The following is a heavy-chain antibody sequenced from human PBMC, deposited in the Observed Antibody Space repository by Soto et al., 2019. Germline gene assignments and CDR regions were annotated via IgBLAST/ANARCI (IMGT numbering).Heavy chain of an antibody. CDR1: GYTFTSYG. J-gene: IGHJ6*02. CDR3: ALETQGIVATMFHYYYGMDV. CDR2: ISAYNGNT. Sequence: QVQLVQSGAEVKKPGASVKVSCKASGYTFTSYGISWVRQAPGQGLEWMGWISAYNGNTNYAQKLQGRVTMTTDTSTSTAYMELRSLRSDDTAVYYCALETQGIVATMFHYYYGMDVWGQGTTVTVSS. D-gene: IGHD5-12*01. V-gene: IGHV1-18*01.